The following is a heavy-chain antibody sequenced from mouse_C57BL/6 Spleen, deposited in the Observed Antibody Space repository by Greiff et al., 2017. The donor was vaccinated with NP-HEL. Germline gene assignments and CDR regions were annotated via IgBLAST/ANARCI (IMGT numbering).Heavy chain of an antibody. CDR1: GFTFSSYA. J-gene: IGHJ1*03. D-gene: IGHD6-1*01. Sequence: EVQRVESGGGLVKPGGSLKLSCAASGFTFSSYAMSWVRQTPEKRLEWVATISDGGSYTYYPDNVKGRFTISRDNAKNNLYLQMSHLKSEDTAMYYCASRSLYWDFDVWGTGTTVTVSS. CDR3: ASRSLYWDFDV. CDR2: ISDGGSYT. V-gene: IGHV5-4*01.